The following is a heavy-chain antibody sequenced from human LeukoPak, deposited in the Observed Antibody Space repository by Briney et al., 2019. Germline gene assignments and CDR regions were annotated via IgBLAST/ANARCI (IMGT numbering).Heavy chain of an antibody. CDR2: IRSKAYGGTI. V-gene: IGHV3-49*04. CDR1: GFNFGDYA. D-gene: IGHD3-22*01. CDR3: TRGTYYYDRTGYFTDY. J-gene: IGHJ4*02. Sequence: GGSLRLSCTASGFNFGDYAMSWVRQPPGKGLEWVGFIRSKAYGGTIEYDASVRGRFSISRDDSGSIAYLQMNSLETEDAAFYYCTRGTYYYDRTGYFTDYWGQGTLVTVSS.